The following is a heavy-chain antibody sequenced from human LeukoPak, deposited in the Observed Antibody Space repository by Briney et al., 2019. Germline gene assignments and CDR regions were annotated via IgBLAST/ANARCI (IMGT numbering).Heavy chain of an antibody. D-gene: IGHD2-21*02. CDR3: VSAKTCGGDCYHFDY. CDR1: GFSFSRSW. J-gene: IGHJ4*02. CDR2: IRPDGSDK. V-gene: IGHV3-7*03. Sequence: GGSLRLSCAASGFSFSRSWMSWVRQAPGKELEWVANIRPDGSDKCYVDSVRGRFIISRDNAKNSLYLQMNSLRAEDTAVYYCVSAKTCGGDCYHFDYWGQGALVTVSS.